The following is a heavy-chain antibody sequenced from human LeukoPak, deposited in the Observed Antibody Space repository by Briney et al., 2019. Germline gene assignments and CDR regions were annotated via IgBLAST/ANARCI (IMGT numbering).Heavy chain of an antibody. D-gene: IGHD6-19*01. J-gene: IGHJ4*02. CDR2: ISYDGSNK. CDR1: GFTFSSYA. V-gene: IGHV3-30-3*01. Sequence: PGGSLRLSCAASGFTFSSYAMHWVRQAPGKGLEWVAVISYDGSNKYYADSVKGRFTISRDNSKNTLYLQMNSLRAEGTAVYYCAREGQQWLVRGYYFDYWGQGTLVTVSS. CDR3: AREGQQWLVRGYYFDY.